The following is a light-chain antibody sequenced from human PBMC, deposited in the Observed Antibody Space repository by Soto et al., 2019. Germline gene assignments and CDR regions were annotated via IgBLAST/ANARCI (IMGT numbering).Light chain of an antibody. CDR3: QQYGSSPIT. V-gene: IGKV3-15*01. CDR2: GAS. CDR1: QNIHTN. J-gene: IGKJ5*01. Sequence: EIVMTQAPATLSVSPGEIAILYFRAGQNIHTNLAWYQQKPGQAPRLLFYGASTGATGLPARFSGSGSGTDFTLTISRLEPEDFAVYYCQQYGSSPITFGQGTRLEIK.